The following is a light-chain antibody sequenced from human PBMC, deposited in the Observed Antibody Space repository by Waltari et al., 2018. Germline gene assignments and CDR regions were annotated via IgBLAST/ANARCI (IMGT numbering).Light chain of an antibody. CDR3: QQYDNWPPLT. CDR1: PSFGNN. Sequence: EVVMTQSPATLSVSPGERVTLFCRASPSFGNNVAWYQPKPGQAPRLLIYVASTRATGVPDRFSGSGSGTEFTLTVTSLQSEDFAVYYCQQYDNWPPLTFGGGTKVDLK. J-gene: IGKJ4*01. V-gene: IGKV3-15*01. CDR2: VAS.